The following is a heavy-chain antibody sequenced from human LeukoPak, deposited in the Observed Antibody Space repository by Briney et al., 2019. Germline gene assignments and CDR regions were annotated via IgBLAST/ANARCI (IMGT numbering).Heavy chain of an antibody. V-gene: IGHV4-39*07. Sequence: SETLSLTCTTSGDSISSSTYYWGWIRQPPGKGLEWIGSISYSGSTYYNPSLKSRVTMSVDTSTNQFSLKLSSMTAADTAVYYCAREVDWWGQGTLVTVSS. CDR3: AREVDW. J-gene: IGHJ4*02. D-gene: IGHD2-15*01. CDR1: GDSISSSTYY. CDR2: ISYSGST.